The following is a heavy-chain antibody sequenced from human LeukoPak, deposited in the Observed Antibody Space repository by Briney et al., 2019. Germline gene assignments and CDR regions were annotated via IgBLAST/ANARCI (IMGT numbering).Heavy chain of an antibody. V-gene: IGHV3-23*01. D-gene: IGHD2-15*01. CDR2: ISGSGGST. CDR3: ARGCSAVRCPADY. CDR1: GFTFSSYA. Sequence: PGGSLRLSCAASGFTFSSYAMSWVRQAPGKGLEWVSAISGSGGSTYYADSVKGRFTISRDNSKDPLYLQINALKAEDTAVYYCARGCSAVRCPADYWGQGSLVTVSS. J-gene: IGHJ4*02.